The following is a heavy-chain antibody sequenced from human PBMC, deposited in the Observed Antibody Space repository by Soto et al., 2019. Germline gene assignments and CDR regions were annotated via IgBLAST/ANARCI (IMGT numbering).Heavy chain of an antibody. CDR2: INPNSGGT. V-gene: IGHV1-2*04. CDR3: ARGRVRGAPNYGKDV. D-gene: IGHD3-10*01. Sequence: ASVKVSCKASGYTFTGYYMHWVRQAPGQGLEWMGWINPNSGGTNYAQKFQGWVTMTRDTSISTAYMELSRLRSGDTAVYYCARGRVRGAPNYGKDVWGQGTTVTVSS. J-gene: IGHJ6*02. CDR1: GYTFTGYY.